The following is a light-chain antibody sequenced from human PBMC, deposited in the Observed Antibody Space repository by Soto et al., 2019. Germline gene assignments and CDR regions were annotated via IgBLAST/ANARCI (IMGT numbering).Light chain of an antibody. CDR3: LLYYGGAQLI. V-gene: IGLV7-43*01. CDR1: AGAGTSGSN. J-gene: IGLJ2*01. CDR2: NTF. Sequence: QAVVTQEPSLTVSPGGTVTLTCASSAGAGTSGSNANWFQQKTGQAPRALIYNTFNRHSWTPARFSGFLLGGKAALTLSNVQPEDEAEYYCLLYYGGAQLIFGGGTKLTVL.